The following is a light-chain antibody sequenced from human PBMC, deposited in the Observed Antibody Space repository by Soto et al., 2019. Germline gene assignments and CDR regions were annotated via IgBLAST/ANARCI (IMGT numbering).Light chain of an antibody. V-gene: IGKV3-20*01. CDR3: QQYDTSPL. Sequence: EHVLTQSPGTLSLSPGERATLSCRASQSVTSSYLAWYQQKPGQAPRLLIYGASSRATGIPDRFSGSGSGTDFTLTISRLEPEDFAVYYCQQYDTSPLFGPGTKVDIK. CDR2: GAS. CDR1: QSVTSSY. J-gene: IGKJ3*01.